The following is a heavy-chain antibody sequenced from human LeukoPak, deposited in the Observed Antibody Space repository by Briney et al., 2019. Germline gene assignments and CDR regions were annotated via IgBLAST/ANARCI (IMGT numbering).Heavy chain of an antibody. D-gene: IGHD1-14*01. CDR2: IYYSGST. V-gene: IGHV4-31*03. J-gene: IGHJ4*02. CDR1: GGSISSGGYS. CDR3: AREGGTDSDYYFDY. Sequence: SETLSLTCTVSGGSISSGGYSWSWIRQHPGKGLEWIGYIYYSGSTYYNPSLKSRVTISVDTSKNQFSLKLSSVTAADTAVYYCAREGGTDSDYYFDYWGQGTLVTVSS.